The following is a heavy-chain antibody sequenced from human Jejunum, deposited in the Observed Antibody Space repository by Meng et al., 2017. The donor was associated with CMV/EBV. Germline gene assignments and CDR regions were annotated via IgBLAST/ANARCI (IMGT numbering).Heavy chain of an antibody. Sequence: GFTFNTYCIPWLRLAPGNGLGWVAFIWDERNKKYNADIVKGRFIVSRDNSKNTVFLQMNSLRVEDTAVYYCVGHEGGPREGVRLVWGQGTLVTVSS. V-gene: IGHV3-33*01. CDR2: IWDERNKK. J-gene: IGHJ4*02. CDR3: VGHEGGPREGVRLV. D-gene: IGHD3-10*01. CDR1: GFTFNTYC.